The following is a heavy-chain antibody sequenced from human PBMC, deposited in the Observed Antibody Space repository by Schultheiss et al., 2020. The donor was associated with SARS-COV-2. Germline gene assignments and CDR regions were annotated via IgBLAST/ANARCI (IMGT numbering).Heavy chain of an antibody. CDR1: AFTFSSYS. D-gene: IGHD1-1*01. CDR3: ARERGRPTYYYYMDV. V-gene: IGHV3-21*01. CDR2: ISSGSSYI. Sequence: GGSLRLSCAASAFTFSSYSVNWVRQAPGKGLEWVSSISSGSSYIYYADSVKGRFTISRDNAKNSLYLQMNSLRAEDTAVYYCARERGRPTYYYYMDVWGKGTTVTVSS. J-gene: IGHJ6*03.